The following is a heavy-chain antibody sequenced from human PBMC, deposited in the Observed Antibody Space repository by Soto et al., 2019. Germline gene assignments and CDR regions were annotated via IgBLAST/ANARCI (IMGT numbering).Heavy chain of an antibody. CDR3: ARDLYGSGSYTRGFYDY. V-gene: IGHV1-3*01. CDR2: INAGNGNT. J-gene: IGHJ4*02. D-gene: IGHD3-10*01. CDR1: GYTFTSYA. Sequence: ASVKVSCKASGYTFTSYAMHWVRQAPGQRLEWMGWINAGNGNTKYSQKFQGRVTITRDTSASTAYMELSSLRSEDTAVYYCARDLYGSGSYTRGFYDYWGQGTLVTGSS.